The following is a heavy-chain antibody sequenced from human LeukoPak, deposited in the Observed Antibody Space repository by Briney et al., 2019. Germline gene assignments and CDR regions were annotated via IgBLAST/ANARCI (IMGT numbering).Heavy chain of an antibody. CDR1: GDSINSLDL. J-gene: IGHJ4*02. CDR2: MYLSGTT. V-gene: IGHV4-4*02. CDR3: AGLVGRYSSGLYYYYFDY. D-gene: IGHD3-22*01. Sequence: SGTLSLTCTVSGDSINSLDLWSWVRQPPGKGLEWIGEMYLSGTTHSNPSVKSRVTISIDKSKNQFFLDLSSVTAADTAVYYCAGLVGRYSSGLYYYYFDYWGQGTLVTVSS.